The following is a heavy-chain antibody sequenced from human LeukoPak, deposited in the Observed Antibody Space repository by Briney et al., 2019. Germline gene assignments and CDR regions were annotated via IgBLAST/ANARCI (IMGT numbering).Heavy chain of an antibody. J-gene: IGHJ4*02. CDR3: ARAREYLAIDY. D-gene: IGHD2/OR15-2a*01. CDR1: GFTVSSNY. CDR2: LYSAGNT. Sequence: GGSLRLSCAASGFTVSSNYMNWVRQAPGKGLEWVSVLYSAGNTFYADSVKGRFTISRVNSKNTLYLQMRPEDTAVYYCARAREYLAIDYWGQGTLVTVSS. V-gene: IGHV3-66*02.